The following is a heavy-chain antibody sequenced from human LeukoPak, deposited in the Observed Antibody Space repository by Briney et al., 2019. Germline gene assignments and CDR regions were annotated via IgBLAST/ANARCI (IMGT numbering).Heavy chain of an antibody. J-gene: IGHJ5*02. Sequence: GESLKISCKGSGYSFTSYWIGWVRQMPGKGLEWMGIIYLGDSDTRYSPSFQGQVTISADKSISTAYLQWSSLKASDTAMYYCARVSGIVVVPAALPYNWFDPWGQGTLVTVSS. D-gene: IGHD2-2*01. CDR1: GYSFTSYW. CDR2: IYLGDSDT. V-gene: IGHV5-51*01. CDR3: ARVSGIVVVPAALPYNWFDP.